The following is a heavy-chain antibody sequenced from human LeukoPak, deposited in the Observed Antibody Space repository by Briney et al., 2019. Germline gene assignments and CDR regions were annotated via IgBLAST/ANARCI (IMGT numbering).Heavy chain of an antibody. CDR2: ISGSGGST. CDR1: GFTFSSYA. D-gene: IGHD3-22*01. CDR3: AKDSYYYDSSGGYFDY. J-gene: IGHJ4*02. V-gene: IGHV3-23*01. Sequence: HSGGSLRLSCAASGFTFSSYAMSWVRQAPGKGLEWVSAISGSGGSTYYADSVKGRFTISRDDSENTLYLQMNSLRAEDTAVYYCAKDSYYYDSSGGYFDYWGQGTLVTVSS.